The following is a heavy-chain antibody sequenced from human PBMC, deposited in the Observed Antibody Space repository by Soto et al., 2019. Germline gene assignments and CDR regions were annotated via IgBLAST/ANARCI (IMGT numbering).Heavy chain of an antibody. CDR2: IYYGGST. J-gene: IGHJ6*02. CDR3: ARVSGGDGHHGMDV. V-gene: IGHV4-31*03. Sequence: QVQLQESGPGLVKPSQTLSLTCTVSGGSIRSGGYYWSWIRQHPGKGLEGIGYIYYGGSTYYNPSLKSRVSISVDTSKNQYSLKLSSVTAADTAVYYCARVSGGDGHHGMDVWGQGTKVTVSS. D-gene: IGHD2-21*02. CDR1: GGSIRSGGYY.